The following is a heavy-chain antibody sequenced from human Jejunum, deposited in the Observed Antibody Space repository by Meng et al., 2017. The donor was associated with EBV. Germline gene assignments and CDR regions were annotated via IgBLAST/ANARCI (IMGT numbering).Heavy chain of an antibody. D-gene: IGHD1-1*01. J-gene: IGHJ4*02. CDR2: ITGSSGTT. CDR1: GFTFSSSV. V-gene: IGHV3-23*01. CDR3: AKLTNY. Sequence: EVQVLGSGGGLVQPGGSLRLSCAASGFTFSSSVMSWVRQAPGKGLEWVSVITGSSGTTYYADSVKGRFTISRDTSKNTLYLQMNGLRAEDTAIYYCAKLTNYWGQGTLVTVSS.